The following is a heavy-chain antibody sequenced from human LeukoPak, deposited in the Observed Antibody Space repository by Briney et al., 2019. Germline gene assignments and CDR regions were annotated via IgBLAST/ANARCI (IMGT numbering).Heavy chain of an antibody. Sequence: ASVKVSCKASGYTFTSYYMHWVRQAPGPGLEWMGWINPNSGGTNYAQKFQGRVTMTRDTSISTAYMELSRLRSDDTAVYYCAGEVGYGDYEFFDYWGQGTLVTVSS. CDR1: GYTFTSYY. CDR2: INPNSGGT. D-gene: IGHD4-17*01. J-gene: IGHJ4*02. V-gene: IGHV1-2*02. CDR3: AGEVGYGDYEFFDY.